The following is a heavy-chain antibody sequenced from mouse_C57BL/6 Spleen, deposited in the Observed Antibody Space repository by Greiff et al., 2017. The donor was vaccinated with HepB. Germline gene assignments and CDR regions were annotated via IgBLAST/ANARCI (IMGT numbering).Heavy chain of an antibody. CDR3: TRWLLLLDY. Sequence: QVQLQQSGAELVRPGASVTLSCKASGYTFTDYEMHWVKQTPVHGLEWIGAIDPETGGTAYNQTFKGKAILTADKSSSTAYMELRSLTSEDSAVYYCTRWLLLLDYWGQGTTLTVSS. D-gene: IGHD2-3*01. CDR2: IDPETGGT. CDR1: GYTFTDYE. J-gene: IGHJ2*01. V-gene: IGHV1-15*01.